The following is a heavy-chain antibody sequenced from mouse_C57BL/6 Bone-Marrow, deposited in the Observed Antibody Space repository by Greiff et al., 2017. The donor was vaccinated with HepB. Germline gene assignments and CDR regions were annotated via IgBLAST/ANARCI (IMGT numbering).Heavy chain of an antibody. J-gene: IGHJ3*01. D-gene: IGHD2-1*01. Sequence: VQLKESGPGLVKPSQSLSLTCSVTGYSITSGYYWNWIRQFPGNKLEWMGYISYDGSNNYNPSLKNRISITRDTSKNQFFLKLNSVTTEDTATYYCARDSLLSWFAYWGQGTLVTVSA. V-gene: IGHV3-6*01. CDR3: ARDSLLSWFAY. CDR2: ISYDGSN. CDR1: GYSITSGYY.